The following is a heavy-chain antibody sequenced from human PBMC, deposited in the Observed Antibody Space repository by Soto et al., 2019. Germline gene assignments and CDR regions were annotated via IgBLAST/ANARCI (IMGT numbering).Heavy chain of an antibody. CDR1: GFTFSTYG. CDR2: ISYDGSNK. V-gene: IGHV3-30*18. Sequence: QVQLVESGGGVVQPGRSLRLSCAASGFTFSTYGMHWVRQAPGKGLEWVAVISYDGSNKYYADSVKGRFTFSRDNSKNTLWLQMDSLRAEDTAVYYCAKDLLLTTVTTVGDWGQGTLVTVSS. CDR3: AKDLLLTTVTTVGD. J-gene: IGHJ4*02. D-gene: IGHD4-17*01.